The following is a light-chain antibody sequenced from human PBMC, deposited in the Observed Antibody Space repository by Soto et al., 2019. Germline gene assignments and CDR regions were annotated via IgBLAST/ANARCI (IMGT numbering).Light chain of an antibody. CDR1: TGAVTNGHY. CDR2: DTT. Sequence: QAVVTQEPSLTVSPGGTVTLTCGSSTGAVTNGHYPYWFQQKPGQAPRTLIYDTTNRHSWTPARFSGSLLGGKAPLTLSGAQPEDEAEYYCLLSYNGPYVFGTGTKLTVL. V-gene: IGLV7-46*01. CDR3: LLSYNGPYV. J-gene: IGLJ1*01.